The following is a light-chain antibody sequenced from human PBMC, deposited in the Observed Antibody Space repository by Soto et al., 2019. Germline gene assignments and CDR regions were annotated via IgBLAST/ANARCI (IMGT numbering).Light chain of an antibody. CDR2: SAS. V-gene: IGKV1-5*03. CDR3: QQYSSYSGT. Sequence: DIQMTQSPSTLSASVGDRVALTCRASQSITNWLAWYQQKPGKAPTLLIFSASSLQSGVPSRFSGSGSGTEFTLTIRSLQPDDFATYYCQQYSSYSGTFGQGTRVEIK. CDR1: QSITNW. J-gene: IGKJ1*01.